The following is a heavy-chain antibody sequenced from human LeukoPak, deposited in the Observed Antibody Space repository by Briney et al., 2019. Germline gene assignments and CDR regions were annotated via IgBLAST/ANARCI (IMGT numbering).Heavy chain of an antibody. CDR2: ISGSGGST. V-gene: IGHV3-23*01. Sequence: GGSLRPSCAASGFTFSSYAMSWVRQAPGKGLEWVSAISGSGGSTYYADSVKGRFTISRDNSKNTLYLQMNSLRAEDTAVYYCAKEGRGIVVVITSAFDIWGQGTMVTVSS. J-gene: IGHJ3*02. D-gene: IGHD3-22*01. CDR1: GFTFSSYA. CDR3: AKEGRGIVVVITSAFDI.